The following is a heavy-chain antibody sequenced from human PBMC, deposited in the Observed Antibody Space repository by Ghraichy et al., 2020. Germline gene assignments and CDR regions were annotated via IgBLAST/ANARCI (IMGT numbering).Heavy chain of an antibody. D-gene: IGHD1-1*01. Sequence: GGSLRLSCAASGFSFNLFTMNWVRQAPGKGLEWLSYIRDDNIYYADSVKGRFTITRDNAKNSLYLQMNSRRDEDTAVDFCVREHNWRVDYGGQGSLVTVS. CDR2: IRDDNI. CDR3: VREHNWRVDY. J-gene: IGHJ4*02. CDR1: GFSFNLFT. V-gene: IGHV3-48*02.